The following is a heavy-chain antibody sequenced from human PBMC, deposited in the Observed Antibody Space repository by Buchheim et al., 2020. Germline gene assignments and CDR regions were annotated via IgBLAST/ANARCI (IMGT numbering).Heavy chain of an antibody. CDR1: GFTFSSYG. CDR3: ARDLLRIAVAGTPFDY. J-gene: IGHJ4*02. D-gene: IGHD6-19*01. V-gene: IGHV3-33*01. CDR2: IWYDGSNK. Sequence: QVQLVESGGGVVQPGRSLRLSCAASGFTFSSYGMHWVRQAPGKGLEWVAVIWYDGSNKYYADSVKGRFTISRDNSKHTLYLQMNSLRAEDTAVYYCARDLLRIAVAGTPFDYWGQGTL.